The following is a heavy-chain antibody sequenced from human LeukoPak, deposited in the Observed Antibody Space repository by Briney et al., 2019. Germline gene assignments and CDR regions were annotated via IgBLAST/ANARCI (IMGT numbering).Heavy chain of an antibody. Sequence: SETLSLTCAVYGGSFSGYYWSWIRQPPGKGLEWIGEINHSGSTNYNPSLKSRVTISVDTSKNQFSLKLSSVTAADTAVYYCARLRTQRYCSSTSCYHYYYYMDVWGKGTTVIVSS. CDR1: GGSFSGYY. CDR3: ARLRTQRYCSSTSCYHYYYYMDV. CDR2: INHSGST. J-gene: IGHJ6*03. D-gene: IGHD2-2*01. V-gene: IGHV4-34*01.